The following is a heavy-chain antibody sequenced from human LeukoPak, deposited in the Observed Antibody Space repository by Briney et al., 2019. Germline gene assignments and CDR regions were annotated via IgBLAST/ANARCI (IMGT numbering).Heavy chain of an antibody. D-gene: IGHD2-2*01. Sequence: ASVKVSCKASGYTFTGYYMHWVRQAPGQGLEWMGWINPNSGGTNYAQKFQGRVTMTRDTSISTDYMELSRLRSDDTAVYYCARLVPQKTGYCSSTSCYAGAFDIWGQGTMVTVSS. CDR2: INPNSGGT. J-gene: IGHJ3*02. CDR3: ARLVPQKTGYCSSTSCYAGAFDI. CDR1: GYTFTGYY. V-gene: IGHV1-2*02.